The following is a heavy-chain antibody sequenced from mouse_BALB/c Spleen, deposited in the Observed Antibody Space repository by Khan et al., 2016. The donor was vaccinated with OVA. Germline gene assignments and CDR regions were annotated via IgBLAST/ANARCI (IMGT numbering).Heavy chain of an antibody. CDR3: ARRGLRWDFDY. CDR2: INPSTGYT. CDR1: GYTFINYW. V-gene: IGHV1-7*01. J-gene: IGHJ2*01. D-gene: IGHD1-1*01. Sequence: QVQLKESGAELAKPGASVKMSCKASGYTFINYWILWVKQRPGQGLEWIGYINPSTGYTEYNQNFKDKATLTADKSSSTAYTQLSSLTSEDSAVYYCARRGLRWDFDYWGQGTTRTVSS.